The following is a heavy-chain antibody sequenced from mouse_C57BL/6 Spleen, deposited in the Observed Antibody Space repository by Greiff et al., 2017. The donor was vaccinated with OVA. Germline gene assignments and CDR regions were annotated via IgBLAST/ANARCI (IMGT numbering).Heavy chain of an antibody. Sequence: EVQGVESGEGLVKPGGSLKLSCAASGFTFSSYAMSWVRQTPEKRLEWVAYISSGGDYIYYADTVKGRFTISRDNARNTLYLQMSSLKSEDTAMYYCTRTYYGSRNYAMDYWGQGTSVTVSS. CDR3: TRTYYGSRNYAMDY. J-gene: IGHJ4*01. CDR2: ISSGGDYI. V-gene: IGHV5-9-1*02. CDR1: GFTFSSYA. D-gene: IGHD1-1*01.